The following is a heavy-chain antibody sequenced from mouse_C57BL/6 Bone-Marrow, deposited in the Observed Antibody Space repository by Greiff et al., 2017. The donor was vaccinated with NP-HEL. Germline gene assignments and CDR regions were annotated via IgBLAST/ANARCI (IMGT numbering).Heavy chain of an antibody. CDR3: TTFYGSSYDWYFDV. J-gene: IGHJ1*03. D-gene: IGHD1-1*01. Sequence: EVKLQESGAELVRPGASVKLSCTASGFNIKDDYMHWVKQRPEQGLEWIGWIDPENGDTEYASKFQGKATITADTSSNTAYLQLSSLTSEDTAVYYCTTFYGSSYDWYFDVWGTGTTVTVSS. CDR1: GFNIKDDY. CDR2: IDPENGDT. V-gene: IGHV14-4*01.